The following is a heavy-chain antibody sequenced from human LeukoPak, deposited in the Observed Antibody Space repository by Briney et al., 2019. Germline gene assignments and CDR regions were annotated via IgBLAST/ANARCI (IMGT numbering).Heavy chain of an antibody. Sequence: GGSLRLSCAASGFTFSSYSMNWVRQAPGKGLEWVSTISGSGSSTHYADSVKGRFIISTDITKNTMYLQMNSLRAEDTAVYYCAKGAKVDDYVWGNYRNDAFDIWGLGTMVTVSS. CDR1: GFTFSSYS. V-gene: IGHV3-23*01. D-gene: IGHD3-16*02. CDR2: ISGSGSST. CDR3: AKGAKVDDYVWGNYRNDAFDI. J-gene: IGHJ3*02.